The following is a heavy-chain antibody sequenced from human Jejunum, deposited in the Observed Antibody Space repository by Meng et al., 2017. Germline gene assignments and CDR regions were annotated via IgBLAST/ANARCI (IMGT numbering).Heavy chain of an antibody. CDR1: SGSFTGYY. V-gene: IGHV4-34*01. J-gene: IGHJ5*01. Sequence: QMHLQQWGAGLLKPSETLSLTCTVYSGSFTGYYWSWVRQSPGKGLEWIGEIHQTGSTNYSPSLQSRVTISIDTSKNEFSLELRSVTAADTAVYYCARYLWSRGLFDSWGQGTLVTVSS. D-gene: IGHD2-21*01. CDR2: IHQTGST. CDR3: ARYLWSRGLFDS.